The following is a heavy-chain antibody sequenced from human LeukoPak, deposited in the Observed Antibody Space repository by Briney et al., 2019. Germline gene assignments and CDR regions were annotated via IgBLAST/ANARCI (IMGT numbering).Heavy chain of an antibody. D-gene: IGHD6-19*01. V-gene: IGHV4-34*01. CDR1: GGSTTRYY. Sequence: SETLSLTCTVTGGSTTRYYWSWIRQPPGKGLEWIGEINHSGSTNYNPSLKSRVTISVDTSKNQFSLKLSSVTAADTAVYYCARGSGWYFDYWGQGTLVTVSS. J-gene: IGHJ4*02. CDR3: ARGSGWYFDY. CDR2: INHSGST.